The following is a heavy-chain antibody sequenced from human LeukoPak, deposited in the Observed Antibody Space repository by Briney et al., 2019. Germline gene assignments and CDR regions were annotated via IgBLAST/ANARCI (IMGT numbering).Heavy chain of an antibody. V-gene: IGHV3-21*01. J-gene: IGHJ4*02. D-gene: IGHD3-3*01. CDR2: ISTRSDYI. Sequence: GGSLRLSCAASQFTFSDYTMNCVRRAPGKGLEWVSSISTRSDYIYYAESVKGRFTISRDNSKNSLYLQMNSLRAEDPAVYYCARYVYGVVTSFDYWGQGTLVTVSS. CDR3: ARYVYGVVTSFDY. CDR1: QFTFSDYT.